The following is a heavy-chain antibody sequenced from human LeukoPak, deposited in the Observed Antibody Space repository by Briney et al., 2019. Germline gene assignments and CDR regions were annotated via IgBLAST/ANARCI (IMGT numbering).Heavy chain of an antibody. CDR2: FYDTGST. CDR3: ARGRVLPAAIGRIYHFDY. V-gene: IGHV4-59*01. CDR1: GGSISSYH. D-gene: IGHD2-2*02. J-gene: IGHJ4*02. Sequence: SETLSLTCTVSGGSISSYHWSWIRQPPGKGLEWIGYFYDTGSTNYNPSLKSRVTISVDTSKNQFSLKLSSVTAADTAVYYCARGRVLPAAIGRIYHFDYWGQGTRVTVSS.